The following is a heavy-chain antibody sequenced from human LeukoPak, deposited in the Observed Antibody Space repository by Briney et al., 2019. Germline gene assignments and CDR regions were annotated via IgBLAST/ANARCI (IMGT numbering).Heavy chain of an antibody. CDR1: GFTFSSYG. V-gene: IGHV3-30*02. J-gene: IGHJ3*02. D-gene: IGHD3-3*01. CDR2: IRYGGSNK. Sequence: GGSLRLSCAASGFTFSSYGMHWVRQAPGKGLEWVAFIRYGGSNKYYADSVKGRFTISRDNSKNTLYLQMNSLRAEDTAVYYCAKSFWPPGKATFDIWGQGTMVTVSS. CDR3: AKSFWPPGKATFDI.